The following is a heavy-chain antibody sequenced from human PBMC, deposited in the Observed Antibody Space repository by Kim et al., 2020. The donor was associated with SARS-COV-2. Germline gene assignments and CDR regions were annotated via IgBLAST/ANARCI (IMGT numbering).Heavy chain of an antibody. CDR2: IYPGDSDT. V-gene: IGHV5-51*01. D-gene: IGHD5-12*01. Sequence: GESLKISCKGSGYSFTSNWIGWVRQMPGKGLEWVGSIYPGDSDTRYSPSFQGQVTISADKSISTAYLQWSSLKASDTAIYYCARLDSGYDVGVYYYGMDVWGQGTTVTVSS. CDR3: ARLDSGYDVGVYYYGMDV. CDR1: GYSFTSNW. J-gene: IGHJ6*02.